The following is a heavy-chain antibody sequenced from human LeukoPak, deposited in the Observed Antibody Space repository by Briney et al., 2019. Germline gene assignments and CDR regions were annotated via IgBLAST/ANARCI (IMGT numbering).Heavy chain of an antibody. J-gene: IGHJ4*02. CDR3: TTPYGSGSYYTDY. D-gene: IGHD3-10*01. Sequence: GGSLRLSCAASGVTFSNATKSWVRLAPAKGQERVGRIKSKNDGGTTDYAAPVKGRFTISRDDSKNTLYLQMNSLKTEDAAVYYCTTPYGSGSYYTDYWGQGTLVTVSS. V-gene: IGHV3-15*01. CDR1: GVTFSNAT. CDR2: IKSKNDGGTT.